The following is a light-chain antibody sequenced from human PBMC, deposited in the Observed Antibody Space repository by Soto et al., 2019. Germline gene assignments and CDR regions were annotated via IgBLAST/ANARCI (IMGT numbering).Light chain of an antibody. CDR2: DVS. Sequence: QSALTQPASASGSPGQSITISCTGTSRDVGGYNYVSWYQQHPGKVPKLMIYDVSNRPSGVSNRFSGSKSGNTASLTISGLQAEDEADYYCSSYTSSSTLYVFGTGTKVTVL. V-gene: IGLV2-14*01. CDR1: SRDVGGYNY. J-gene: IGLJ1*01. CDR3: SSYTSSSTLYV.